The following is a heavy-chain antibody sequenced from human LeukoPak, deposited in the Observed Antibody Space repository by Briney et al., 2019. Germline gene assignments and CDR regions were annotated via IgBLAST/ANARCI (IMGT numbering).Heavy chain of an antibody. CDR1: GYIFTNYG. D-gene: IGHD3-3*01. Sequence: ASVKVSCKASGYIFTNYGISWVRQAPGQGLEWMGWISVYNGDTNYAQKLQGRVTMTTDTYTSTAYMEARGLRSDDTAVYFCARVEGPSIFGVIDYWGQGTLVTISS. V-gene: IGHV1-18*01. CDR2: ISVYNGDT. J-gene: IGHJ4*02. CDR3: ARVEGPSIFGVIDY.